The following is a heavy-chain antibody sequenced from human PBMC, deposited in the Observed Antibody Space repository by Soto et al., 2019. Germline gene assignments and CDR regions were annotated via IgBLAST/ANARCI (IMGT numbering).Heavy chain of an antibody. Sequence: QVQLVQSGAEVKKPGASVKVSCKASGYTFTSYGISWVRQAPGQGLEWMGWISAYNGNTNYAQKLQGRVTMTTDTATSTAYMELRSLRSDDTAVYYCARDGRPYCSGGSCYLCYYWGQGTLVTVSS. CDR1: GYTFTSYG. CDR2: ISAYNGNT. J-gene: IGHJ4*02. CDR3: ARDGRPYCSGGSCYLCYY. D-gene: IGHD2-15*01. V-gene: IGHV1-18*01.